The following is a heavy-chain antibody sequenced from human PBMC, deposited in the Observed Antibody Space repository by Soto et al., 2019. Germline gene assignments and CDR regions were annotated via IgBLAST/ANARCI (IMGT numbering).Heavy chain of an antibody. J-gene: IGHJ4*02. Sequence: NPSETLSLTCTVSGGSVSSGSYYWSWIRQPPGKGLGWIGYIYYSGSTNYNPSLKSRVTISVDTSKNQFSLKLSSVTAADTAVYYCARATYYYDSSGYYVYWGQGTLVTVSS. CDR1: GGSVSSGSYY. D-gene: IGHD3-22*01. V-gene: IGHV4-61*01. CDR2: IYYSGST. CDR3: ARATYYYDSSGYYVY.